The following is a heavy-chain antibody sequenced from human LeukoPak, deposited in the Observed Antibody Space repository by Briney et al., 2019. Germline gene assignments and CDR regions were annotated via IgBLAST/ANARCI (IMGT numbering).Heavy chain of an antibody. J-gene: IGHJ2*01. D-gene: IGHD1-26*01. V-gene: IGHV3-30*02. Sequence: GGSLRLSCAASGFTFSSYAMHWVRQAPGKGLERVAFILFDESSKYYTDSVKGRFTISRDNAKNSLYLQMNSLRAEDSAVYYCVTTWGAHYWYFDLWGRGALVTVSS. CDR1: GFTFSSYA. CDR2: ILFDESSK. CDR3: VTTWGAHYWYFDL.